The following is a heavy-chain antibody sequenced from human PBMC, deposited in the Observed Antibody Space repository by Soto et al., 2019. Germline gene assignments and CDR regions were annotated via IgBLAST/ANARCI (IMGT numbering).Heavy chain of an antibody. CDR2: ISSSSSYI. CDR3: AVHVGYCSGGSCYPWYYFDY. V-gene: IGHV3-21*01. CDR1: GFTFSSYS. D-gene: IGHD2-15*01. Sequence: EVQLVESGGGLVKPGGSLRLSCAASGFTFSSYSMNWVRQAPGKGLEWVSSISSSSSYIYYADSVKGRFTISRDNAKNSLYLQMNSLRAEDTAVYYCAVHVGYCSGGSCYPWYYFDYWGQGTLVTVSS. J-gene: IGHJ4*02.